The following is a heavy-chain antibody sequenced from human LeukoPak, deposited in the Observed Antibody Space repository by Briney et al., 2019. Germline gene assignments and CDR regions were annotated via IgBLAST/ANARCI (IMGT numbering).Heavy chain of an antibody. J-gene: IGHJ6*03. D-gene: IGHD6-13*01. CDR2: ISGSGGST. V-gene: IGHV3-23*01. Sequence: GGSLRLSCAASGFTFSSYAMSWVRQAPGKGLEWVSAISGSGGSTYYADSVKGRFTISRDNSKNTLYLQMNSLRAEDTAVYYCAKAVAAAGIAYYYYMDVWGKGTTVTVSS. CDR1: GFTFSSYA. CDR3: AKAVAAAGIAYYYYMDV.